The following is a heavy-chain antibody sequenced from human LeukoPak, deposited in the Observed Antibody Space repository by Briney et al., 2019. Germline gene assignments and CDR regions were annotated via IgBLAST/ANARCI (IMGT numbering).Heavy chain of an antibody. V-gene: IGHV3-23*01. CDR3: AKAAREYAYCSGGSCYSAY. J-gene: IGHJ4*02. D-gene: IGHD2-15*01. CDR1: GFTFSSYA. Sequence: PGGSLRLSCAASGFTFSSYAMTWVRQAPGKGLEWVSTISGSGGTTYYADSVKGRFTVSRDNSKNTLYLQMNSLRAEDSAVYYCAKAAREYAYCSGGSCYSAYWGQGTLVTVSS. CDR2: ISGSGGTT.